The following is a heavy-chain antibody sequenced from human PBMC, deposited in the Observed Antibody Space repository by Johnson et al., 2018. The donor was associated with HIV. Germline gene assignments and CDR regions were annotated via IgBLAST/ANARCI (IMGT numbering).Heavy chain of an antibody. V-gene: IGHV3-66*01. CDR2: INAGGDT. Sequence: VQLVESGGGLVQPGGSLRLSCAASGIIVTGNFMSWVRQAPGKGLEWVSVINAGGDTYYADSVTGRFTISRDGSKNTVSLQRNSLGVEDTAVYYCARDDSPDGFDIWGQGTMVTVSS. CDR1: GIIVTGNF. CDR3: ARDDSPDGFDI. D-gene: IGHD3-22*01. J-gene: IGHJ3*02.